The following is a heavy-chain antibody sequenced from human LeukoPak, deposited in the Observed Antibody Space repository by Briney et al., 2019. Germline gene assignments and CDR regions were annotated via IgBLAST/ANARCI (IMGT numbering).Heavy chain of an antibody. CDR1: GFTFSSYG. D-gene: IGHD4-17*01. J-gene: IGHJ4*02. V-gene: IGHV3-30*02. Sequence: GGSLRLSCAASGFTFSSYGMHWVRQAPGKGLEWVAFIRYDGSNKYYAESVKGRFTISRDNSKNTLYLQMNSMRAEDTAVYYCAKEIGTMTTVPFWGQGTLVTVSS. CDR3: AKEIGTMTTVPF. CDR2: IRYDGSNK.